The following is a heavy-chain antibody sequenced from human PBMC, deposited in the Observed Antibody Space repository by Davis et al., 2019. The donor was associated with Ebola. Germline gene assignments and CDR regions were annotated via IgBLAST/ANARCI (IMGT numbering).Heavy chain of an antibody. D-gene: IGHD3-3*01. Sequence: GESLKISCQGSGYDFASYWIGWVRQTPGEGLEWMGTIYPADSDNRYSPSFQGQVTISADKSTNTAYLHWSSLQVSDSAMYYCTRHYWSGGDDGGDYWGRGTLITVSS. J-gene: IGHJ4*02. CDR1: GYDFASYW. V-gene: IGHV5-51*01. CDR2: IYPADSDN. CDR3: TRHYWSGGDDGGDY.